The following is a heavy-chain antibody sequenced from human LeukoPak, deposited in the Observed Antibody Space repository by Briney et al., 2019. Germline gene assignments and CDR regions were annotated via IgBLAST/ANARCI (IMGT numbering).Heavy chain of an antibody. CDR1: GGSFSGYY. V-gene: IGHV4-34*01. D-gene: IGHD1-26*01. Sequence: PSETLSLTCAVYGGSFSGYYWSWIRQPPGKGLEWIGEINHSGSTNYNPSLKSRVTISVDTSKNQFSLKLYSVTVADTAVYYCVTDRSGSYDYWGQGILVTVSS. CDR3: VTDRSGSYDY. J-gene: IGHJ4*02. CDR2: INHSGST.